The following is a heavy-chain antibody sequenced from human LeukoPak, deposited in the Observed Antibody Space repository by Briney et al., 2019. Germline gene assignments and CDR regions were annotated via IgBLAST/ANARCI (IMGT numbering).Heavy chain of an antibody. Sequence: PGGSLRLSCAASGFTFSSYWMSWVRQAPGKGLEWVANIKQDGSEKYYVDSVKGRFTISRDNAKNSLYLQMNSLRAEDTAVYYCASMRSSGFILHLPKNYMDVWGKGTTVTVSS. V-gene: IGHV3-7*01. CDR3: ASMRSSGFILHLPKNYMDV. CDR1: GFTFSSYW. CDR2: IKQDGSEK. D-gene: IGHD6-19*01. J-gene: IGHJ6*03.